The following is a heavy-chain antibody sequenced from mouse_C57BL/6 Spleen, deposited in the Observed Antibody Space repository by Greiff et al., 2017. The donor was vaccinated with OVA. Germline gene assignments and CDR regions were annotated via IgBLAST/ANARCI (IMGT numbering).Heavy chain of an antibody. Sequence: QVTLKESGPGILQSSQTLSLTCSFSGFSLSTSGMGVSWIRQPSGKGLEWLAPLYWAGDQRYHPSLKSRLPISQVTYRNQVFLKITSVDTADTATYYWARRGDYGSSYPSYWYFDVWGTGTTVTVSS. J-gene: IGHJ1*03. V-gene: IGHV8-12*01. CDR3: ARRGDYGSSYPSYWYFDV. CDR1: GFSLSTSGMG. CDR2: LYWAGDQ. D-gene: IGHD1-1*01.